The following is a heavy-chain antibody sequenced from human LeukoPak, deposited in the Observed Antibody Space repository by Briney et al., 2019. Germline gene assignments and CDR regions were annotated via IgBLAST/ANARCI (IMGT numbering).Heavy chain of an antibody. J-gene: IGHJ4*02. CDR1: GYSFTTYW. V-gene: IGHV5-51*01. Sequence: HGESLKIPCKASGYSFTTYWIVWVRQMPGKGLEWMGIIYPGDSDTTYRPSFQGQVTISADKSISTTYLQWSRLKASDTAMYYCARGGDGYFDYWGQGTLVTVSS. CDR2: IYPGDSDT. D-gene: IGHD3-10*01. CDR3: ARGGDGYFDY.